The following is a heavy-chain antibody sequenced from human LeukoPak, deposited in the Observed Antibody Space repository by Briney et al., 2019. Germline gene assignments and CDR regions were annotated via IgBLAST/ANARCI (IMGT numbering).Heavy chain of an antibody. Sequence: SVKVSCKASGGTFSSYAISWVRQAPGQGLEWLGRIIPIFGTANYAQKFQGRVTITTDGSTSTAYMELSSLRSEDTAVYYCASYPHYGDYYRLDYWGQGTLVTVSS. D-gene: IGHD4-17*01. V-gene: IGHV1-69*05. CDR2: IIPIFGTA. CDR3: ASYPHYGDYYRLDY. J-gene: IGHJ4*02. CDR1: GGTFSSYA.